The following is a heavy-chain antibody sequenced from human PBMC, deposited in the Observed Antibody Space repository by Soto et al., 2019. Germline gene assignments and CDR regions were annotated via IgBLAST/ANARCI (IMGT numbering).Heavy chain of an antibody. CDR2: IIPVFDKA. CDR1: GGSFGSSA. J-gene: IGHJ3*01. Sequence: QVQLVQSGADVKKPGSSVKVSCKTSGGSFGSSAISWVRQAPAQGLEWMGEIIPVFDKANYAQNFQGRLTITADEFTGTVFMELSSLGSEDTAVYFCVRLRRDWGDAVALWGLGICVTVSS. D-gene: IGHD3-16*01. CDR3: VRLRRDWGDAVAL. V-gene: IGHV1-69*01.